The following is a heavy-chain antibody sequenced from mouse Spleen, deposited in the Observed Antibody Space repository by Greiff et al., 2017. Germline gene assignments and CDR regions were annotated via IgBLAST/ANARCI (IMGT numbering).Heavy chain of an antibody. CDR3: TGAMITEGFFAY. V-gene: IGHV6-3*01. Sequence: EVMLVESGGGLVQPGGSMKLSCVASGFTFSNYWMNWVRQSPEKGLEWVAQIRLKSDNYATHYAESVKGRFTISRDDSKSSVYLQMNNLRAEDTGIYYCTGAMITEGFFAYWGQGTLVTVSA. J-gene: IGHJ3*01. CDR2: IRLKSDNYAT. CDR1: GFTFSNYW. D-gene: IGHD2-4*01.